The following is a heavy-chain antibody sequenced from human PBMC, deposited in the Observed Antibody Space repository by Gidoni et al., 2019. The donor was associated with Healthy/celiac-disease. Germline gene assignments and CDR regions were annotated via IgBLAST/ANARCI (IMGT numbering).Heavy chain of an antibody. CDR1: GGTFSSYA. CDR3: ARDRTLNYDPLYYFDY. D-gene: IGHD3-3*01. Sequence: QVQLVQSGAEVTKPGSSVKVSCKASGGTFSSYAISWVRQAPGQGLEWMGGIIPIFGTANYAQKFQGRVTITADESTSTAYMELSSLRSEDTAVYYCARDRTLNYDPLYYFDYWGQGTLVTVSS. V-gene: IGHV1-69*01. CDR2: IIPIFGTA. J-gene: IGHJ4*02.